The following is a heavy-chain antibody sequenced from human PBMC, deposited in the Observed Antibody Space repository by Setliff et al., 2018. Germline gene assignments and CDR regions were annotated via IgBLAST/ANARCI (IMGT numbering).Heavy chain of an antibody. V-gene: IGHV1-69*05. Sequence: SVKVSCKASGGTFSSNGISWVRQAPGQGLEWMGGINPIFGTTTYAQKFQGRVTITTDESTSTAYMDLSSLTSDDTGVYYCAKDKDVDGAPWFFDYWGQGTLVTVSS. J-gene: IGHJ4*02. CDR2: INPIFGTT. CDR1: GGTFSSNG. CDR3: AKDKDVDGAPWFFDY. D-gene: IGHD2-8*01.